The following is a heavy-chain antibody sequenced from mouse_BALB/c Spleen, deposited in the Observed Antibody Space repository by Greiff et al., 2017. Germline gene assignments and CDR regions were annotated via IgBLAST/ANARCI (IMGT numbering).Heavy chain of an antibody. J-gene: IGHJ3*01. CDR1: GYAFTNYL. CDR3: ARGELYYDYEAY. CDR2: INPGSGGT. Sequence: VQLQQSGAELVRPGTSVKVSCKASGYAFTNYLIEWVKQRPGQGLEWIGVINPGSGGTNYNEKFKGKATLTADKSSSTAYMQLSSLTSDDSAVYFCARGELYYDYEAYWGQGTLVTVSA. V-gene: IGHV1-54*01. D-gene: IGHD2-4*01.